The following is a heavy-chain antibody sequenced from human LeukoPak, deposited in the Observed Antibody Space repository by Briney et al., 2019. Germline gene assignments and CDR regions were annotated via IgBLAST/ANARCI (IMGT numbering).Heavy chain of an antibody. CDR2: IYHSGST. J-gene: IGHJ4*02. CDR1: GGSISSSNW. Sequence: SETLSLTCAVSGGSISSSNWWSWVRQPPGKGLEWIGEIYHSGSTNYNPSLKSRVTTSVDKSKNQFSLKLSSVTAADTAVYYCARAPYDFWSGYYGGLYFDYWGQGTLVTVSS. V-gene: IGHV4-4*02. D-gene: IGHD3-3*01. CDR3: ARAPYDFWSGYYGGLYFDY.